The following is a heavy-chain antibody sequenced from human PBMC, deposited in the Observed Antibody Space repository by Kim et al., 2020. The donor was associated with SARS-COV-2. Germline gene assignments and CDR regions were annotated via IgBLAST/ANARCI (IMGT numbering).Heavy chain of an antibody. Sequence: SETLSLTCTVSGAFISSGDYYWSWIRQPPGKGLEWIGYIYCTGNTHYNPSFRSRTTISVDTSKNQFSLKLSSVTAADTAIYYCARDSPYAGEAFDIWGQG. D-gene: IGHD4-17*01. J-gene: IGHJ3*02. CDR3: ARDSPYAGEAFDI. CDR1: GAFISSGDYY. CDR2: IYCTGNT. V-gene: IGHV4-30-4*01.